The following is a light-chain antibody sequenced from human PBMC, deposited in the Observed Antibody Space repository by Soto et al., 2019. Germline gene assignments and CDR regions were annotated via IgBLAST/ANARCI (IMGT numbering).Light chain of an antibody. J-gene: IGLJ3*02. Sequence: QSALTQPPSASGSPGQSVTISCTGTSSDVGGCNYVSWYQQHPGKVPKLMIYEVTKRPSGVPDRFSGSKSGNTASLTVSGLQAEDEADYYCSSYAGSNILVFGGGTKLTVL. CDR3: SSYAGSNILV. CDR1: SSDVGGCNY. CDR2: EVT. V-gene: IGLV2-8*01.